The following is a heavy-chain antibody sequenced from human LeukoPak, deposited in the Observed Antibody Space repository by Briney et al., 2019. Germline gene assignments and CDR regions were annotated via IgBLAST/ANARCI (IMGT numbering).Heavy chain of an antibody. CDR2: INQDGSEE. V-gene: IGHV3-7*01. CDR1: GFTLRNNW. D-gene: IGHD5-12*01. CDR3: VRDGGVSGYDLLDY. J-gene: IGHJ4*02. Sequence: PGGSLRLPGAPSGFTLRNNWMTWVRKAPGKGREWVAKINQDGSEEYYMDFVKARFTSSRDNAKDSLSLQMNSLRAEDTAVYYCVRDGGVSGYDLLDYWGQGTLVTASS.